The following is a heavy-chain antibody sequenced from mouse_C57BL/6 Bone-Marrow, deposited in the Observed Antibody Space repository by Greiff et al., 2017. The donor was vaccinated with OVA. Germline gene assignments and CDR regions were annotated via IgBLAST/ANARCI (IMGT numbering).Heavy chain of an antibody. CDR3: ARRVDYYAMDY. CDR2: IYPRDGST. D-gene: IGHD1-1*01. Sequence: QVQLQQSDAELVKPGASVKISCKVSGYTFTDHTIHWMKQRPEQGLEWIGYIYPRDGSTKYNEKFKGKATLTADKASSTAYMQLNSLTSDDAAVYFCARRVDYYAMDYWGQGTSVTVSS. V-gene: IGHV1-78*01. CDR1: GYTFTDHT. J-gene: IGHJ4*01.